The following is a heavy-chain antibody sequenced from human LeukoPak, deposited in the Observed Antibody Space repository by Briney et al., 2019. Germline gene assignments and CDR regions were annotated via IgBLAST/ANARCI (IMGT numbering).Heavy chain of an antibody. J-gene: IGHJ4*02. V-gene: IGHV3-30-3*01. Sequence: PGGSLRLSCAASGFTFSNYVIHWVRQAPGKGLDWLAVISYDGTNKYYAESVKGRFTISRDHSKSTVDLQMDSLGGADTAVYYCARDQAYSFDYWGQGTLVTVSS. CDR3: ARDQAYSFDY. D-gene: IGHD4-11*01. CDR1: GFTFSNYV. CDR2: ISYDGTNK.